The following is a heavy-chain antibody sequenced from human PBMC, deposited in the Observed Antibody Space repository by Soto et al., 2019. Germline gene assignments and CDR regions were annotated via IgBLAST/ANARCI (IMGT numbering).Heavy chain of an antibody. D-gene: IGHD4-17*01. J-gene: IGHJ3*01. CDR1: GFTFSSYA. CDR2: ITGSGDYT. CDR3: GKDPNGDYFGAFDF. Sequence: EVQMLESGGGLVQPGGSLRLSCAASGFTFSSYALTLVRQAPGKGLEWVSSITGSGDYTRYTDSVKGRFTITRDNAKNTLFLQMKSLRADDTAIYYCGKDPNGDYFGAFDFWGQGTMVTVSS. V-gene: IGHV3-23*01.